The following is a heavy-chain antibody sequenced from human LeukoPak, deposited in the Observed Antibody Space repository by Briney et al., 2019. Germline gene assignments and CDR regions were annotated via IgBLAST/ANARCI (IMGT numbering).Heavy chain of an antibody. Sequence: GGSLRLSCAASGFTFDDYAMHWVRQAPGRGLEWVSLISGDGGSTYYADSVKGRFTISRDNSKNSLYLQMNSLRTEDTALYYCAKERYSSSWYWFDPWGQGTLVTVSS. CDR2: ISGDGGST. D-gene: IGHD6-13*01. V-gene: IGHV3-43*02. CDR3: AKERYSSSWYWFDP. J-gene: IGHJ5*02. CDR1: GFTFDDYA.